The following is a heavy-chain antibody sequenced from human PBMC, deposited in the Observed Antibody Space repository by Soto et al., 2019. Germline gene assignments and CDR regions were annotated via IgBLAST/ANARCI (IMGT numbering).Heavy chain of an antibody. CDR3: ASVPGRN. Sequence: SETLSLTCAVYGGSFSGYYWSWIRQPPGKGLEWIGEINHSGSTNYNPSLKSRVTISVDTSKNQFSLKLSSVTAADTAVYYCASVPGRNWGQGTLVTVSS. CDR1: GGSFSGYY. CDR2: INHSGST. D-gene: IGHD2-2*01. V-gene: IGHV4-34*01. J-gene: IGHJ4*02.